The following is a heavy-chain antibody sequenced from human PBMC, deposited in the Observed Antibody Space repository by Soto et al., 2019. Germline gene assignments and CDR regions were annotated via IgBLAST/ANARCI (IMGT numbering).Heavy chain of an antibody. CDR2: RHYSGSS. V-gene: IGHV4-39*01. D-gene: IGHD4-4*01. Sequence: QLQLQESGPGLVKPSETLSLTCSVSGGSISSRTFWWAWIRQPLGKGLEWIGDRHYSGSSYSSPSLKSPVALSVDTSKNQLSLKLNSVTAADTAVYYCARHPRDDYNYGGSGIFDYWGQGTLVTVSS. J-gene: IGHJ4*02. CDR3: ARHPRDDYNYGGSGIFDY. CDR1: GGSISSRTFW.